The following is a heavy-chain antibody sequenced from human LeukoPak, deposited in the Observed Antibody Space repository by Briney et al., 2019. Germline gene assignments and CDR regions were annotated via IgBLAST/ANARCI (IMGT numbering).Heavy chain of an antibody. CDR1: GGSISSYY. J-gene: IGHJ3*02. Sequence: SETLSLTCTVSGGSISSYYWSWIRQPAGKGLEWIGRIYTSGSTNYNPSLKSRVTISVDKSKNQFSLKLSSVTAADTAVYYCARSWAAAGPSDAFDIWGQGTMVTVSS. CDR2: IYTSGST. V-gene: IGHV4-4*07. D-gene: IGHD6-13*01. CDR3: ARSWAAAGPSDAFDI.